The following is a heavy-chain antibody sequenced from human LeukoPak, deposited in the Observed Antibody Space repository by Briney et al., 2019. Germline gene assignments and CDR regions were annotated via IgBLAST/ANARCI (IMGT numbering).Heavy chain of an antibody. D-gene: IGHD2-15*01. CDR2: IYHSGST. V-gene: IGHV4-38-2*02. CDR3: ARGPSSGGSCYSCDFDY. J-gene: IGHJ4*02. Sequence: PSETLSLTCTVSGYSISSGYYWGWIRQPPGKGLEWIGSIYHSGSTYYNPSLKSRVTISVDTSKNQFSLKLSSVTAADTAVYYCARGPSSGGSCYSCDFDYWGQGTLVTASS. CDR1: GYSISSGYY.